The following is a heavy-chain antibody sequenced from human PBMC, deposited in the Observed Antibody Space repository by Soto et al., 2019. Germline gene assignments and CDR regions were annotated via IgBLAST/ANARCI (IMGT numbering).Heavy chain of an antibody. J-gene: IGHJ4*02. V-gene: IGHV4-59*02. CDR2: IYNNGRT. CDR3: ARGHGIYVRFDS. CDR1: GGSVYDFY. D-gene: IGHD3-10*02. Sequence: SETLSLTCSVSGGSVYDFYWNWLRQTPGKGLEWIGNIYNNGRTNYNPSLKNRVTISIDTSKNQFSLHLSSVTTADTAMYFCARGHGIYVRFDSWGQGTXVTXXX.